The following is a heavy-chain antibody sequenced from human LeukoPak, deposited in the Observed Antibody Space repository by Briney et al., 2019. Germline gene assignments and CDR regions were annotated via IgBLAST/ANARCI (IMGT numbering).Heavy chain of an antibody. Sequence: ASVKVSCKASGYTFTSYGISWVRQAPGQGLEWLGWMNPNNGVAHYAQKFQGRVTMTRDTSITTVYMELSRLSVDDTAMYYCARDGGGGDSSLYGMDVWGQGTTVTVSS. CDR3: ARDGGGGDSSLYGMDV. CDR2: MNPNNGVA. J-gene: IGHJ6*02. CDR1: GYTFTSYG. D-gene: IGHD3-16*01. V-gene: IGHV1-2*02.